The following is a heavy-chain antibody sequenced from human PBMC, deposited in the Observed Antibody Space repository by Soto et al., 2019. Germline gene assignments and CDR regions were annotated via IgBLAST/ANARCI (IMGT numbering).Heavy chain of an antibody. CDR2: IYYSGST. D-gene: IGHD3-3*01. Sequence: PSETLSLTCTVSGGSISISSYYWGWIRQPPGKGLEWIGSIYYSGSTYYNPSLKSRVTISVDTSKNQFSLKLSSVTAADTAVYYCARLPYYDFWSGYYYYYYYMDVWGKGTKVTVSS. CDR1: GGSISISSYY. V-gene: IGHV4-39*01. CDR3: ARLPYYDFWSGYYYYYYYMDV. J-gene: IGHJ6*03.